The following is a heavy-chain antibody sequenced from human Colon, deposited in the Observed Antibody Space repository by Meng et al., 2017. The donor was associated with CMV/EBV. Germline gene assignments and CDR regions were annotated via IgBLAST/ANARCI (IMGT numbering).Heavy chain of an antibody. Sequence: GGSLRLSCEGSELTFDAYAMHWVRQAPGKGLEWVATISRHGATVTYADSVKGRFTVSRDNAKNSLYLQMSSLRHDDSAVYYCASSRWEQQLDYWGQGTLVTVSS. CDR1: ELTFDAYA. J-gene: IGHJ4*02. CDR2: ISRHGATV. V-gene: IGHV3-9*01. CDR3: ASSRWEQQLDY. D-gene: IGHD6-13*01.